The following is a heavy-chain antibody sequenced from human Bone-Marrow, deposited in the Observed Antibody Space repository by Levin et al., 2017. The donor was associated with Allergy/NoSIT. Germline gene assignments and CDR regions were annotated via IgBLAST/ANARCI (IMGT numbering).Heavy chain of an antibody. CDR3: ASPSVFWSGYDY. J-gene: IGHJ4*02. D-gene: IGHD3-3*01. CDR1: GFTFSSYE. V-gene: IGHV3-48*03. Sequence: GGSLRLSCAASGFTFSSYEMNWVRQAPGKGLEWVSYISSSGSTIYYADSVKGRFTISRDNAKNSLYLQMNSLRAEDTAVYYCASPSVFWSGYDYWGQGTLVTVSS. CDR2: ISSSGSTI.